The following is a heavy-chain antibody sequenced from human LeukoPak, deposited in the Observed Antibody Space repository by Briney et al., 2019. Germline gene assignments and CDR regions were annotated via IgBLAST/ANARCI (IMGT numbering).Heavy chain of an antibody. V-gene: IGHV3-21*01. CDR3: ASSRGDITNYFDY. CDR1: GFTFSSYS. J-gene: IGHJ4*02. Sequence: GGSLRLSCAASGFTFSSYSMNWVRQAPGKGLKWVSSISSSSSYIYYADSVKGRFTISRDNAKNSLYLQMNSLRAEDTAVYYCASSRGDITNYFDYWGQGTLVTVSS. CDR2: ISSSSSYI. D-gene: IGHD3-10*01.